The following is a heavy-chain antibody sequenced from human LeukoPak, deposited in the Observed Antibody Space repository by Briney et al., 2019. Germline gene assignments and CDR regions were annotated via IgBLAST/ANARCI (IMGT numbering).Heavy chain of an antibody. J-gene: IGHJ6*03. CDR2: IYYSGST. CDR1: GGSISSYY. CDR3: ARGRRDIVATIAQIVYYYYYYMDV. D-gene: IGHD5-12*01. Sequence: PSETLSLTCTVSGGSISSYYWSWIRQPPGKGLEWIGYIYYSGSTNYNPSLKSRVTISVETSKNQFSLKLSSVTAADTAVYYCARGRRDIVATIAQIVYYYYYYMDVWGKGTTVTVSS. V-gene: IGHV4-59*01.